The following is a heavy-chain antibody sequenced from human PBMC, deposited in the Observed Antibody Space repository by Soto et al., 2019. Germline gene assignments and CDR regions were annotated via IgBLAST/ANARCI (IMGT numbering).Heavy chain of an antibody. CDR3: ATAPPYCGGDCYSFDY. Sequence: ASVKVSCKVSGYTLTELSMHWVRQAPGKGLEWMGGFDPEDGETIYAQKFQGRVTMTEDTSTDTAYMELSSLRPEDTAVYYCATAPPYCGGDCYSFDYWGQGTLVTVSS. J-gene: IGHJ4*02. V-gene: IGHV1-24*01. CDR2: FDPEDGET. D-gene: IGHD2-21*02. CDR1: GYTLTELS.